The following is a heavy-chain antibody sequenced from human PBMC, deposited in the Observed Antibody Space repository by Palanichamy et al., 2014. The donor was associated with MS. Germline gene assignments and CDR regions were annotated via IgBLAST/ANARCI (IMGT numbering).Heavy chain of an antibody. Sequence: VEVWGRAWSSLGGPSRLSCAASAFTFSSCGMHWVRQAPGKGLEWVAFIRYDGSNKYYADSVKGRFTISRDNSKNTLYLQMNSLRAEDTAVYYCAKDPDYSNYVHYFDYWGQGTPATVSS. D-gene: IGHD4-11*01. J-gene: IGHJ4*02. V-gene: IGHV3-30*02. CDR2: IRYDGSNK. CDR3: AKDPDYSNYVHYFDY. CDR1: AFTFSSCG.